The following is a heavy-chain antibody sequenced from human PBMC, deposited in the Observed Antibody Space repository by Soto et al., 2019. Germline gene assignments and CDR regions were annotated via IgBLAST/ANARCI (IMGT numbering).Heavy chain of an antibody. D-gene: IGHD2-21*01. CDR2: ISSSGSTI. V-gene: IGHV3-11*01. CDR1: GFTFSDNY. Sequence: QVQLVESGGGLVKPGGSLRLSCAASGFTFSDNYMRWIPQAQGKGLEWVSYISSSGSTIYYADSVKGRFTISRDNAKNSLYLQMNSLRAEDTAVYYCARLPRNCGGDCYRDYYYYYYMDVWGKGTTVTVSS. J-gene: IGHJ6*03. CDR3: ARLPRNCGGDCYRDYYYYYYMDV.